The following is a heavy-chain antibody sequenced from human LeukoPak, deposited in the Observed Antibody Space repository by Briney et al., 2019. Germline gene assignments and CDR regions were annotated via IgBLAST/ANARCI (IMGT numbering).Heavy chain of an antibody. CDR1: GGTFSSYA. CDR3: ARHSSSWYPQVSYYYYMDV. Sequence: SVKVSCKASGGTFSSYAISWVRQAPGQGLEWMGGIIPIFGTANYAQKFQGRVTITADESTSTAYMELSSLRSEDTAVYYCARHSSSWYPQVSYYYYMDVWGKGTTVTVSS. J-gene: IGHJ6*03. D-gene: IGHD6-13*01. CDR2: IIPIFGTA. V-gene: IGHV1-69*13.